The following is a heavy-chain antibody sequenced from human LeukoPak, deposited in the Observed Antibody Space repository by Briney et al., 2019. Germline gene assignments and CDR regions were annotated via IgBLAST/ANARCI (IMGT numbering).Heavy chain of an antibody. Sequence: GGSLRLSCVASGFTFSTYWMSWVRQAPGKALEWVANIRQDGIDKYYVDSVKGRFTISRDNAQNSLYLQMNSLRAEDTAVYYCVREDIGEIAAAKSHFDYWGQGTLVTVSS. CDR1: GFTFSTYW. CDR3: VREDIGEIAAAKSHFDY. CDR2: IRQDGIDK. D-gene: IGHD6-13*01. V-gene: IGHV3-7*01. J-gene: IGHJ4*02.